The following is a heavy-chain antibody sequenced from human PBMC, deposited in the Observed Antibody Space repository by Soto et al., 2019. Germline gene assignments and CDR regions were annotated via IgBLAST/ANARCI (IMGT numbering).Heavy chain of an antibody. CDR3: AKVSRKGSAIDFDY. Sequence: QVQLMQSGAELKKPVASVKVSCKASGYTFSNYDMNWVRQATGQGPEWIGWVNPNNGDTGYAQKFQGRVTLTTDISTTTAYMELTSLRSEDTAIYYCAKVSRKGSAIDFDYWGQGTLITVSS. V-gene: IGHV1-8*01. J-gene: IGHJ4*02. D-gene: IGHD3-10*01. CDR2: VNPNNGDT. CDR1: GYTFSNYD.